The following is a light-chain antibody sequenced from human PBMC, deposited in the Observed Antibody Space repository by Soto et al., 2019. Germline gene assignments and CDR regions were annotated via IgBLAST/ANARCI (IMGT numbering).Light chain of an antibody. CDR3: QTWGTGIQV. J-gene: IGLJ2*01. V-gene: IGLV4-69*01. CDR1: SGHSTYA. CDR2: INSDGSH. Sequence: QLVLTQSPSASASLGASVKLTCTLSSGHSTYAIAWHQQQSEKGPRFLMKINSDGSHSKGDGFFDRFSGSSSGAERYLTISSLQSEDEADYYCQTWGTGIQVFGGGTKLTVL.